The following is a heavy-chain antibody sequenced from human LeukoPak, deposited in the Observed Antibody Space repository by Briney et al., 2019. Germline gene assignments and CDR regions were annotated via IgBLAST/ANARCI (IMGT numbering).Heavy chain of an antibody. CDR2: IYYSGST. J-gene: IGHJ4*02. CDR1: GGSISSYY. Sequence: SETPSLTCTVSGGSISSYYWSWIRQPPGKGLEWIGYIYYSGSTNYNPSLKSRVTISVDTSKNQFSLKLSSVTAADTAVYYCARGSPGPDYWGQGTLVTVSS. D-gene: IGHD3-10*01. V-gene: IGHV4-59*01. CDR3: ARGSPGPDY.